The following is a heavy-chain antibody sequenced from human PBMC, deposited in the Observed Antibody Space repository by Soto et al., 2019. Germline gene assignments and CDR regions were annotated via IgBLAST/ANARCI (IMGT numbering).Heavy chain of an antibody. J-gene: IGHJ4*02. D-gene: IGHD6-13*01. CDR2: IDSDGDYT. CDR3: ARGTVAASGIDY. CDR1: GFTFSSHW. V-gene: IGHV3-74*01. Sequence: EVQLVESGGDLVQPGGSLRLSCAASGFTFSSHWMHWVRQVPGKGLVWVSRIDSDGDYTDYADSVKGRFTISRDNAKNTLYLQMYSLTADDTAVYYCARGTVAASGIDYWGQGTLVTVSS.